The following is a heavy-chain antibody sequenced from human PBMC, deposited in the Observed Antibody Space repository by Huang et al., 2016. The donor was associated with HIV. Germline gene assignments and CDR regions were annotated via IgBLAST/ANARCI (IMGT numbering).Heavy chain of an antibody. V-gene: IGHV1-69*12. CDR3: ARSRVGCSGTNCYIFSYYYYMDV. CDR1: GGTFSNFA. Sequence: QVQLVQSGAEVKKPGPSVKVSCKASGGTFSNFAFSWVRQAPGQGLEWMGGSIPIMGTTSYGQRCRGRATITADEPTSTANMELSSLGSEDTAVYYCARSRVGCSGTNCYIFSYYYYMDVWGKGTTVTVSS. J-gene: IGHJ6*03. D-gene: IGHD2-2*02. CDR2: SIPIMGTT.